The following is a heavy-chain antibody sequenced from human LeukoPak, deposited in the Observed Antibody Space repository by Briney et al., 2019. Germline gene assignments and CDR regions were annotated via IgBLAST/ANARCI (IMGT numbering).Heavy chain of an antibody. CDR3: AKVSTYGDDYHDAFDI. J-gene: IGHJ3*02. V-gene: IGHV3-23*01. D-gene: IGHD4-17*01. CDR2: VSGSGGTT. Sequence: PGGSLRLSCAASGFTFRSYAMSWVRQAPGKGPEWVSAVSGSGGTTYYADSVRGRFTISRDNSKNTLYLQMNSLRAEDTAVYYCAKVSTYGDDYHDAFDIWGQGTMVTVSS. CDR1: GFTFRSYA.